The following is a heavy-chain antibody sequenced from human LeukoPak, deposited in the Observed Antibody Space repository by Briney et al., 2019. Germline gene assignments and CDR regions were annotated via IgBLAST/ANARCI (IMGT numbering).Heavy chain of an antibody. CDR2: ISAYNGNT. D-gene: IGHD3-3*01. Sequence: GASVKVSCKASGYTFTSYGISWVRQAPGQGLEWMGWISAYNGNTNYAQKLQGRVTMTTDTSTSTAYMELRSLRSDDTAVYYCARVVPRSRYDFWSGYYGGGYYFDYWGQGTLVTVSS. J-gene: IGHJ4*02. CDR3: ARVVPRSRYDFWSGYYGGGYYFDY. V-gene: IGHV1-18*01. CDR1: GYTFTSYG.